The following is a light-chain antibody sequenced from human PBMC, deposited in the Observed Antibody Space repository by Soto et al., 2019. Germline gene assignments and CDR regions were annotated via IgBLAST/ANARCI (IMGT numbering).Light chain of an antibody. Sequence: EIVMTQSPATLSVSPGERATLSCRASQSVSSNLAWYQQRPGQAPRLLIYGASTRATGIPAWFSGSGSGTEFTLTISSLQSEDFAVYYCQQYNNWPGTFGQGTRVDIK. CDR2: GAS. V-gene: IGKV3-15*01. CDR1: QSVSSN. CDR3: QQYNNWPGT. J-gene: IGKJ1*01.